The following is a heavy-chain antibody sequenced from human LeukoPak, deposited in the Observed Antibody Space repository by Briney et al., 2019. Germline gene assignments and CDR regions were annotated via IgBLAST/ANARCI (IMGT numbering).Heavy chain of an antibody. Sequence: SVKVSCKASGGTFSSYAFNWVRQAPGQGLEWVGRIIPLLGVTNHAQKLQGRVTVTADPATNTAYMELSSLRSEDTAVYYCARAWRMVRGAPQGDDAFDIWGQGTMVTVSS. V-gene: IGHV1-69*04. CDR3: ARAWRMVRGAPQGDDAFDI. D-gene: IGHD3-10*01. CDR1: GGTFSSYA. J-gene: IGHJ3*02. CDR2: IIPLLGVT.